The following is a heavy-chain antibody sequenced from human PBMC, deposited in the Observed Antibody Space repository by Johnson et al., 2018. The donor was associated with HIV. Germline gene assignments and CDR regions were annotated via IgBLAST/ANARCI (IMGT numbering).Heavy chain of an antibody. D-gene: IGHD3-10*01. Sequence: VQLVESGGGLIQPGGSLRLSCAASGFTVSSNYMSWVRQAPGKGLEWVSRINSDGSSTNYADSVKGRFTISRDNAKNTLYLQMNSLRAEDTAVYYCARDASYYGSANDAFDIWGQGTMVTVSS. CDR1: GFTVSSNY. J-gene: IGHJ3*02. CDR2: INSDGSST. CDR3: ARDASYYGSANDAFDI. V-gene: IGHV3-74*01.